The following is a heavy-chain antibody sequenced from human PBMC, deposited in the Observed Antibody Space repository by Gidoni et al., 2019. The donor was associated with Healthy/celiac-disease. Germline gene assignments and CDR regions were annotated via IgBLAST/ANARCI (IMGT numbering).Heavy chain of an antibody. CDR2: ISASNGNT. D-gene: IGHD3-22*01. CDR3: ARDYYDSSADTGHAFDI. J-gene: IGHJ3*02. CDR1: GYTLTSYG. V-gene: IGHV1-18*01. Sequence: QVQLVQSGADVKKPGASVKVSCKASGYTLTSYGISWVRQAPGQWLEWMGWISASNGNTNYAKKLQGRVTMTTDTSTSTAYMELRSLRSDDTAVYYCARDYYDSSADTGHAFDIWGQGTMVTVSS.